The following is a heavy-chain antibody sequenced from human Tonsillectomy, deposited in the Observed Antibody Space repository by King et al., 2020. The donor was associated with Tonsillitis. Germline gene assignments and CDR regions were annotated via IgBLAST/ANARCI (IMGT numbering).Heavy chain of an antibody. V-gene: IGHV1-2*02. CDR1: GYTFTGYY. CDR2: FNPNSGGT. J-gene: IGHJ5*02. Sequence: AQLVQSGAEVKKPGASVKVSCKASGYTFTGYYIHWVRQAPGQGLEWMGWFNPNSGGTNYAQKFQGRVTMTRDASISTAYMELSRLGSDDTAVYYCARDYYGSGSIFFDPWGQGTLVTVSS. CDR3: ARDYYGSGSIFFDP. D-gene: IGHD3-10*01.